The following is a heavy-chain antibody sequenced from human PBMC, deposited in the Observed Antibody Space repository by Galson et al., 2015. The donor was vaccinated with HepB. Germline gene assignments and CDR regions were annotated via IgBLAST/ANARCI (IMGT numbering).Heavy chain of an antibody. CDR1: GFSFSDHY. Sequence: SLRLSCAASGFSFSDHYMSWIRQAPGRGLQWLAYISSSGATTDYAGSVKGRFTISRDNVETSLYLQLNSLRAEDTAVYYCARHHCPSSSFFYDYWRQGTLVTVSS. D-gene: IGHD6-19*01. V-gene: IGHV3-11*01. CDR3: ARHHCPSSSFFYDY. CDR2: ISSSGATT. J-gene: IGHJ4*02.